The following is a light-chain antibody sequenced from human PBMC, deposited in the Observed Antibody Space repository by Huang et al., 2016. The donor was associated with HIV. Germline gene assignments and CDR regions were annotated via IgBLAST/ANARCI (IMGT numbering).Light chain of an antibody. J-gene: IGKJ4*01. CDR2: GAS. CDR1: QSINNN. CDR3: QQYNNWPPLLT. Sequence: EIVLTQSPATLSLSPGERAALSCRATQSINNNLAWYQQQPGQSPRLLIYGASTRATGIPARFRGSVSGTEFTLTISSLQSEDFAGYYCQQYNNWPPLLTFGGGTKVDIK. V-gene: IGKV3-15*01.